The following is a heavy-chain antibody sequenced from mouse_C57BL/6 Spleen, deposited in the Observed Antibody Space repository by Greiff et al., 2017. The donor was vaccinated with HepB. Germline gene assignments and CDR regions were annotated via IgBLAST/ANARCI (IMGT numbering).Heavy chain of an antibody. D-gene: IGHD1-1*01. Sequence: VQVVESGPELVKPGASVKISCKASGYAFSSSWMNWVKQRPGKGLEWIGRIYPGDGDTNYNGKFKGKATLTADKSSSTAYMQLSSLTSEDSAVYFCAREGGSSPLDYWGQGTTLTVSS. J-gene: IGHJ2*01. V-gene: IGHV1-82*01. CDR3: AREGGSSPLDY. CDR2: IYPGDGDT. CDR1: GYAFSSSW.